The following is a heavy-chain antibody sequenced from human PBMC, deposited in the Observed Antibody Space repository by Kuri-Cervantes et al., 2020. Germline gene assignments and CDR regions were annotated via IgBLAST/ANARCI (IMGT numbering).Heavy chain of an antibody. CDR3: ARDRVAARPGWFDP. CDR2: ISSSSSYI. CDR1: GFTFSSYS. J-gene: IGHJ5*02. D-gene: IGHD6-6*01. V-gene: IGHV3-21*01. Sequence: GESLKISCAASGFTFSSYSMNWVRQAPGKGLEWVSSISSSSSYIYYADSVKGRFTISRDNSKNTLYLQMNSLRAEDSAIYYCARDRVAARPGWFDPWGQGALVTVSS.